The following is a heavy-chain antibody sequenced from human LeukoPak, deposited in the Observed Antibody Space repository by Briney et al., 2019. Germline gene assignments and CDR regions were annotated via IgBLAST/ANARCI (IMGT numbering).Heavy chain of an antibody. V-gene: IGHV1-2*02. CDR3: ATWGSLWCDY. Sequence: GASVRVSCKAPGDTSTDAYMHCGRPAPGQGVEWMGWINPKTGGTNFAQKHQGRVSMTRDTSIRTVYMELNRLRSDDTAVYYCATWGSLWCDYWGQGTLVTVSS. CDR1: GDTSTDAY. J-gene: IGHJ4*02. D-gene: IGHD2-21*01. CDR2: INPKTGGT.